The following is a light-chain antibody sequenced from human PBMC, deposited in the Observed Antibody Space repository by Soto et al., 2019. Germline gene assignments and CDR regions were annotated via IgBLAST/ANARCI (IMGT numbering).Light chain of an antibody. CDR2: AVS. J-gene: IGKJ1*01. CDR1: QSVRRSQ. Sequence: EIVLTQSPGTLSLSPGDRATLSCRASQSVRRSQLAWYQQRPGQAPSLLMYAVSTRANGIPDRFSGSGSGTDFTLTISRLEPEDFAVYSCQQYDTSWTFGQGTKVEIK. CDR3: QQYDTSWT. V-gene: IGKV3-20*01.